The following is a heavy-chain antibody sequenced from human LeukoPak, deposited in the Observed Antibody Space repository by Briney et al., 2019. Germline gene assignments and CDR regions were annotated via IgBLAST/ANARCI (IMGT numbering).Heavy chain of an antibody. CDR1: GFTFSSYA. J-gene: IGHJ4*02. CDR2: ISYDGSNK. CDR3: ARYPRDCSSTSCGYLDY. V-gene: IGHV3-30*04. Sequence: GGSLRLSCAASGFTFSSYAMHWVRQAPGKGLEWVAVISYDGSNKYYADSVKGRFTISRDNSKNTLYLQMNSLRAEDTAVYYCARYPRDCSSTSCGYLDYWGQGTLVTVSS. D-gene: IGHD2-2*01.